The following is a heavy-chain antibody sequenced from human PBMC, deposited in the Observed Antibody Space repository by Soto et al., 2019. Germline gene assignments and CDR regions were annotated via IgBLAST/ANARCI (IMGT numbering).Heavy chain of an antibody. CDR3: ARPRGLTGDDAFDI. Sequence: ASVKVSCKASGYTFTGYYMHWVRQAPGQGLEWMGWINPNSGGTNYAQKFQGWVTMTRDTSISTAYMELSRLRSDDTAVYYCARPRGLTGDDAFDIWGQGTMVTVSS. CDR2: INPNSGGT. J-gene: IGHJ3*02. D-gene: IGHD7-27*01. V-gene: IGHV1-2*04. CDR1: GYTFTGYY.